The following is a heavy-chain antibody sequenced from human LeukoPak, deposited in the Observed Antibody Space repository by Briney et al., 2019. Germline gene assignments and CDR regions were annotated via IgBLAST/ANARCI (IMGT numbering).Heavy chain of an antibody. V-gene: IGHV4-4*07. CDR3: AAFSIAVAGTSDGASWSDP. J-gene: IGHJ5*02. Sequence: SETLSLTCTVSGGSINNYYWSWIRQPAGKGLEWIGRIYSSGSTNYNPSLQSRVTMSVDTSKNQFSLKLSSVTAANTAVYYCAAFSIAVAGTSDGASWSDPWGQGTLVTVSS. D-gene: IGHD6-19*01. CDR1: GGSINNYY. CDR2: IYSSGST.